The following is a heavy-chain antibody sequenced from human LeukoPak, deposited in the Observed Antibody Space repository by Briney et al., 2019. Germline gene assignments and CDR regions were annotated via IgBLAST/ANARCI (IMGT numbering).Heavy chain of an antibody. CDR1: GFRFSIYA. CDR3: AKGSDGAGSYRPFDY. CDR2: INSGGGTT. V-gene: IGHV3-23*01. D-gene: IGHD3-10*01. Sequence: GGSLRLSCAASGFRFSIYAMNWVRQAPGRGLEWVSAINSGGGTTSAESVKGRFTISRDNSKNTLYLQMNSLRAEDTAVYYCAKGSDGAGSYRPFDYWGQGTLVTVSS. J-gene: IGHJ4*02.